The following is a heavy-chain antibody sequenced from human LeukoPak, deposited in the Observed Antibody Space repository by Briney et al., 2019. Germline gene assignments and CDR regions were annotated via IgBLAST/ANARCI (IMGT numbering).Heavy chain of an antibody. D-gene: IGHD3-22*01. CDR3: ARETSYYYDSSGYYP. CDR2: ISSSGTTT. J-gene: IGHJ5*02. V-gene: IGHV3-23*01. CDR1: GFNFNNFA. Sequence: PGGSLRLSCAASGFNFNNFAMSWVRQAPGKRLEWVSTISSSGTTTFYADSVKGRFTISRDSSKNTLYLQMNSLRAEDTAVYYCARETSYYYDSSGYYPWGQGTLVTVSS.